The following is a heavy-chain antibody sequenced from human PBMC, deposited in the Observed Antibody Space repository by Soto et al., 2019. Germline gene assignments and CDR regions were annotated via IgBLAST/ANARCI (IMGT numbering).Heavy chain of an antibody. D-gene: IGHD2-8*01. CDR1: AGSISSGDYY. CDR3: ARNGALDY. V-gene: IGHV4-30-4*01. CDR2: ILYSGTT. J-gene: IGHJ4*02. Sequence: QVQLQESGPGLVKPSQTLSLTCTVSAGSISSGDYYWSWIRQPPGKGLEWIGYILYSGTTNYNPSLESRLTISVDTSKNQFSLKLTSVTAAYTAVYYCARNGALDYWGRGTLVTVSS.